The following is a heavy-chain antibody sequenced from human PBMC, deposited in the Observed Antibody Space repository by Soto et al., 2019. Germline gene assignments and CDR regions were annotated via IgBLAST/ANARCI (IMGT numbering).Heavy chain of an antibody. V-gene: IGHV4-4*02. Sequence: QMQLQESGPGLVKPSGTLSLTCTVSGVSINSANWWTWVRQSPGKGLEWIGEIYHSGSTNFNPSLKSRVNISVVTSKDQFYLELTSVTAADTAVYYCARYCGGGSCYLGAFDIWGQGTMVTVSS. D-gene: IGHD2-15*01. J-gene: IGHJ3*02. CDR2: IYHSGST. CDR3: ARYCGGGSCYLGAFDI. CDR1: GVSINSANW.